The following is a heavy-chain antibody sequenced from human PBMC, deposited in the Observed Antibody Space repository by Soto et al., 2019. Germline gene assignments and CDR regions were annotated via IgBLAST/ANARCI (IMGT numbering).Heavy chain of an antibody. V-gene: IGHV3-23*01. CDR2: ISGSGGST. CDR1: GCNFGGYA. J-gene: IGHJ6*03. D-gene: IGHD3-3*01. Sequence: GGPLRHSCAAAGCNFGGYAMRWVRQAPGKGLEWVSAISGSGGSTYYADSVKGRFTISRDNSKNTLYLQMNSLRAEDTAVYYCAKLEPVTIFGVVPDPSYYMDVWGKGTTVTVSS. CDR3: AKLEPVTIFGVVPDPSYYMDV.